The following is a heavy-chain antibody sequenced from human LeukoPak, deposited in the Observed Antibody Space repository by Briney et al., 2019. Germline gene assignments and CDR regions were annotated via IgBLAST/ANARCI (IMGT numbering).Heavy chain of an antibody. Sequence: ASVKVSCKASGYTFTGYYMHRVRQAPGQGLEWMGRINPNSGGTNYAQKFQGRVTMTRDTSISTAYMELSRLRSDDTAVYYCARDLWFGDPLSYWGQGTLVTVSS. J-gene: IGHJ4*02. CDR1: GYTFTGYY. CDR2: INPNSGGT. D-gene: IGHD3-10*01. CDR3: ARDLWFGDPLSY. V-gene: IGHV1-2*06.